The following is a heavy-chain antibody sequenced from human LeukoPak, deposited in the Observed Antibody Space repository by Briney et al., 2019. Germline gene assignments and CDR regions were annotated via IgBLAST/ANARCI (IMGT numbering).Heavy chain of an antibody. D-gene: IGHD6-13*01. CDR3: ARDLGGGIAAAPADY. CDR1: GFILNNYG. J-gene: IGHJ4*02. CDR2: ISYDGRYT. V-gene: IGHV3-30*03. Sequence: GGSLRLSCAASGFILNNYGVHWVRQAPGKGLEWVAVISYDGRYTYYADSVKGRFTISRDHSENMVYLQMDSLRAEDTAVYYCARDLGGGIAAAPADYWGQGTLVTVSS.